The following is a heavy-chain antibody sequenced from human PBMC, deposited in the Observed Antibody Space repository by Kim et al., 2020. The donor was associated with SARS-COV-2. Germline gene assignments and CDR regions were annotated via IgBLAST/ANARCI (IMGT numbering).Heavy chain of an antibody. V-gene: IGHV3-30*18. D-gene: IGHD5-12*01. CDR1: GFAFSGYG. J-gene: IGHJ5*02. CDR3: AKGSTGSGYSSADH. CDR2: ISHDESEK. Sequence: GGSLRLSCAASGFAFSGYGLHWVRQAPGKGLEWLAVISHDESEKFYGDSVKSRFTISRDTSTSMLYLEMKSLKTEDTAVYFCAKGSTGSGYSSADHWGQGTLVTVSS.